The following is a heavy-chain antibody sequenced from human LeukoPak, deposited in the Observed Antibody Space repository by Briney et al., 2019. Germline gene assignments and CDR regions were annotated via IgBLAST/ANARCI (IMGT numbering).Heavy chain of an antibody. D-gene: IGHD2-15*01. CDR1: GFIFGKYA. Sequence: TGGSLRLSCVGSGFIFGKYAMTWVRQAPGKGLEWVSTISGGGDSTWNADSVKGRFTVSRDNSKNTLHLQMSSLRVEDTAVYYCAKRGSSETRWYPFDYWGQGTLVTVSS. J-gene: IGHJ4*02. CDR2: ISGGGDST. V-gene: IGHV3-23*01. CDR3: AKRGSSETRWYPFDY.